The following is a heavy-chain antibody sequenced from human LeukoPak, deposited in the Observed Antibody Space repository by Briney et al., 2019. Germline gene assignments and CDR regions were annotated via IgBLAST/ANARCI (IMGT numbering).Heavy chain of an antibody. V-gene: IGHV3-53*01. D-gene: IGHD2-21*01. Sequence: GGSLRLSCAASGFTASNNYMSWVGRAAGKGLEWVSLIYSGGGTYYADSVKGRFTISRDNSKNTLYLQMNSLRAEDTAVYYCARNSGELGAWGQGTLVTVSS. J-gene: IGHJ5*02. CDR3: ARNSGELGA. CDR1: GFTASNNY. CDR2: IYSGGGT.